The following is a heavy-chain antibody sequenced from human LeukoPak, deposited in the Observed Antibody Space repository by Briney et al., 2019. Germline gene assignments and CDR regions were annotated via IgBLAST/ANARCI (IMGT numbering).Heavy chain of an antibody. V-gene: IGHV3-23*01. D-gene: IGHD3-16*01. J-gene: IGHJ4*02. Sequence: GGSLRLSCAASGFTFSSYAMSWVRQAPGKGLEWVSAISGRGGSTYYADSVKGRFTISRDNSKNTLYLQMNSLRAEDTAVYYCAKSPKAGGYYFDYWGQGTLVTVSS. CDR2: ISGRGGST. CDR3: AKSPKAGGYYFDY. CDR1: GFTFSSYA.